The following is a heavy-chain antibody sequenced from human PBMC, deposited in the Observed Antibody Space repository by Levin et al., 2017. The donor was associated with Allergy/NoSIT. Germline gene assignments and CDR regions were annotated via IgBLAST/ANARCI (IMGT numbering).Heavy chain of an antibody. CDR2: INHSGST. Sequence: SETLSLTCAVYGGSFSGYYWSWIRQPPGKGLEWIGEINHSGSTNYNPSLKSRVTISVDTSKNQFSLKLSSVTAADTAVYYCARGRGTMVRGGLYNDYWGQGTLVTVSS. CDR1: GGSFSGYY. J-gene: IGHJ4*02. D-gene: IGHD3-10*01. V-gene: IGHV4-34*01. CDR3: ARGRGTMVRGGLYNDY.